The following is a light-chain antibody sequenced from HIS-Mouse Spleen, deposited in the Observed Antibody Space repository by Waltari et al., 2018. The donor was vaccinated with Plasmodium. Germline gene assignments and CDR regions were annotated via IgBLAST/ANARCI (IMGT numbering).Light chain of an antibody. CDR3: MIWPSNASGV. CDR1: SDINVGSYN. J-gene: IGLJ3*02. V-gene: IGLV5-37*01. Sequence: QPVLTHPPSSSASPGESASLTCTLPSDINVGSYNIYWHQQNPGSPPRYLLYYYSDSDKGQGSGVPSRFSGSKDASANTGILLISGLQSEDEADYYCMIWPSNASGVFGGGTKLTVL. CDR2: YYSDSDK.